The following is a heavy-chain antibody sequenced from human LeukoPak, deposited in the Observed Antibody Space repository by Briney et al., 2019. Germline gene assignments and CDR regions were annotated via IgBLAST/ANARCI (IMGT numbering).Heavy chain of an antibody. D-gene: IGHD1-26*01. Sequence: SETLSLTCTVSGGSISSYYWSWIRHPPGEGLEWIGYIYYSGSTNYNPSLKSRVTISVDTSKNQFSLKLSSVTAADTGVYYCARDTSGSYFDYWGQGTLVTVSS. V-gene: IGHV4-59*01. CDR2: IYYSGST. CDR3: ARDTSGSYFDY. CDR1: GGSISSYY. J-gene: IGHJ4*02.